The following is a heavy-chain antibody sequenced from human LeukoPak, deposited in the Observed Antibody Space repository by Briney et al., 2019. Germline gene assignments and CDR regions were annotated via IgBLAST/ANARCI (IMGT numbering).Heavy chain of an antibody. V-gene: IGHV3-21*01. CDR2: ISSSSSYI. D-gene: IGHD3-10*01. CDR1: GFTFSSYS. CDR3: ARDHTYYYGSGSYGFPT. J-gene: IGHJ5*02. Sequence: GRSLRLSCAASGFTFSSYSMNWVRQAPGKGLEWVSSISSSSSYIYYADSVKGRFTISRDNAKNSLYLQMNSLRAEDTAVYYCARDHTYYYGSGSYGFPTWGQGTLVTVSS.